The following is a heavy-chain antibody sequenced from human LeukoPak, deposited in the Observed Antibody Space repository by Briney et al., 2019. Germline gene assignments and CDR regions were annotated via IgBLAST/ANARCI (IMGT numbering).Heavy chain of an antibody. D-gene: IGHD2-21*01. CDR1: GFTFSGSA. CDR2: IRSRPNNYAT. J-gene: IGHJ4*02. CDR3: TSSYMKGDDY. Sequence: GGSLRLSCAASGFTFSGSAMHWVRQAYGKGLEWVGRIRSRPNNYATAYAASVKGRFTISRDDSKNTAYLQINSLKTEDTAVYYCTSSYMKGDDYWGQGTLVTVSS. V-gene: IGHV3-73*01.